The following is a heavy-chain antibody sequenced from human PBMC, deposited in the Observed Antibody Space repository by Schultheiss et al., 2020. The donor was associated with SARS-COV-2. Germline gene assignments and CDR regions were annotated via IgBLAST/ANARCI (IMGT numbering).Heavy chain of an antibody. V-gene: IGHV3-7*03. D-gene: IGHD6-13*01. J-gene: IGHJ4*02. Sequence: GGSLRLSCAASGFTFSSYGMHWVRQAPGKGLEWVANIKQDGSEKYYVDSVKGRFTISRDNAKNSLYLQMNSLRAEDTAVYYCAKLERSSWSNAFDYWGQGTLVTVSS. CDR3: AKLERSSWSNAFDY. CDR2: IKQDGSEK. CDR1: GFTFSSYG.